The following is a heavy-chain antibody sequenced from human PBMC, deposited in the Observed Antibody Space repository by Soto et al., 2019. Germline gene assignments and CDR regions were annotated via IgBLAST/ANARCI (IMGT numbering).Heavy chain of an antibody. CDR2: TSNDGNK. D-gene: IGHD3-22*01. CDR1: GFTFSSYV. CDR3: AREDEGSGYAGRVQG. J-gene: IGHJ1*01. V-gene: IGHV3-30-3*01. Sequence: QVLLVESGGDVVQPGRSLRLSCAASGFTFSSYVFHWVRQAPGKGLEWVALTSNDGNKHYADSVKDRFTVSRDDSQNKLSLEMNGLRTEDTALYYCAREDEGSGYAGRVQGGGQGTLVTVSP.